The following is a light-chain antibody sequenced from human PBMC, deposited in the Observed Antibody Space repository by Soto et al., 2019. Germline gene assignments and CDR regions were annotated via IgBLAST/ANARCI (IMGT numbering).Light chain of an antibody. J-gene: IGKJ1*01. CDR3: QQYGSSSWP. V-gene: IGKV3-20*01. CDR1: QSVSSSY. Sequence: EIVLTQSPGTLSLSPGERATLSCRASQSVSSSYLAWYQQKPGQAPRLLIYGASRRATGIPDRFSGSGSGTEFTLTISRLEAEDFAVYYCQQYGSSSWPFGQGTKVEIK. CDR2: GAS.